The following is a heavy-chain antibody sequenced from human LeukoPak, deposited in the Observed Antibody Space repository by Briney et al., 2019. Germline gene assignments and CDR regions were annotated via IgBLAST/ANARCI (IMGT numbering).Heavy chain of an antibody. D-gene: IGHD5-18*01. CDR1: GFTFSDYY. Sequence: GGSLRLSCAASGFTFSDYYMSWIRQAPGKGLEWVSYISSSGSITDHADSVKGRFTSSRDNAKNSLYLQMNSLRAEDTAVYYCARDRKNSYGHEFDYWGQGTLVTVSS. CDR2: ISSSGSIT. CDR3: ARDRKNSYGHEFDY. J-gene: IGHJ4*02. V-gene: IGHV3-11*01.